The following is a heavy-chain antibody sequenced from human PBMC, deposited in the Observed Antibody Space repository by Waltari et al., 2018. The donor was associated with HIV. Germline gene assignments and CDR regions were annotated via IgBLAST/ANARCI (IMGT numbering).Heavy chain of an antibody. CDR2: FWSDGVEI. CDR3: ARGYSSSRWIPLYH. CDR1: GFTFSNFA. J-gene: IGHJ4*02. D-gene: IGHD6-6*01. V-gene: IGHV3-33*01. Sequence: QVQLVESGGGVVQPGTSLTLSCEVSGFTFSNFAIHWVRQSPGKGLEWLAVFWSDGVEISYADSVKGRFTISKDSSQKTLYLHLTSLRAEDTALYYCARGYSSSRWIPLYHWGRGTLVTVSS.